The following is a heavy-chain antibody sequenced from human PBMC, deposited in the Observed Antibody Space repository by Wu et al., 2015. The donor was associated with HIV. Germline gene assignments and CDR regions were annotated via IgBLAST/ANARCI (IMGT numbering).Heavy chain of an antibody. Sequence: AQMVQSGTEVKKSGASLKISCMTAGYTFSAHYIHWVRQAPGQGLEWMGWINPATGDTKFVQTFQGRVTMTRDTATNTVNLILASVKPNDTATYYCARDWQFQVTFGDYYMDIWGNGTTVVVS. D-gene: IGHD3-3*01. J-gene: IGHJ6*03. V-gene: IGHV1-2*02. CDR1: GYTFSAHY. CDR3: ARDWQFQVTFGDYYMDI. CDR2: INPATGDT.